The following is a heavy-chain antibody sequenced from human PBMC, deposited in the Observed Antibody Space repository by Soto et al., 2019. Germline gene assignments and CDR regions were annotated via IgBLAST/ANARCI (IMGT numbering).Heavy chain of an antibody. Sequence: QVTLKESGPVLVKPPETLTLTCTVSGFSLSNARLGVRWIRQPPGKALEWLAHIFSNDEKSYSTSLKSRLTISKDTSNSQVVLTMTNMDPVDTATYYCARFSWGSTPFDWLGTSSYYYYGMDVWGQGTTVTFSS. D-gene: IGHD3-9*01. CDR3: ARFSWGSTPFDWLGTSSYYYYGMDV. CDR2: IFSNDEK. J-gene: IGHJ6*02. CDR1: GFSLSNARLG. V-gene: IGHV2-26*01.